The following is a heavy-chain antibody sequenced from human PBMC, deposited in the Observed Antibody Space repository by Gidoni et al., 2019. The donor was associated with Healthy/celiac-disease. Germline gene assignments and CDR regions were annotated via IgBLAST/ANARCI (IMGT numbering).Heavy chain of an antibody. V-gene: IGHV3-21*01. D-gene: IGHD6-6*01. CDR2: ISSSSSYI. Sequence: EVQLVESGGGLVKPGGSLRLSCAASGFTFSRYSMNWARQAPGKGLEWVSSISSSSSYIYYADSVKGRFTISRDNAKNSLYLQMNSLRAEDTAVYYCARGYSSSSGSGANFDYWGQGTLVTVSS. CDR1: GFTFSRYS. J-gene: IGHJ4*02. CDR3: ARGYSSSSGSGANFDY.